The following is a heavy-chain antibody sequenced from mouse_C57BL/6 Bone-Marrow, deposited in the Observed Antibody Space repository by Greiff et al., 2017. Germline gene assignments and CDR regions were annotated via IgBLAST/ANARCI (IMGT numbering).Heavy chain of an antibody. Sequence: VKVVESGPELVKPGASVKISCKASGYAFRSSWMNWVKQRPGKGLEWIGRIYPGDGDTNYNGKFKGQATLTADKSSSPADMQLSSLTSEDSAVYFCARSGWYYGSSPYWYFDVWGTGTTVTVSS. CDR1: GYAFRSSW. D-gene: IGHD1-1*01. V-gene: IGHV1-82*01. CDR2: IYPGDGDT. CDR3: ARSGWYYGSSPYWYFDV. J-gene: IGHJ1*03.